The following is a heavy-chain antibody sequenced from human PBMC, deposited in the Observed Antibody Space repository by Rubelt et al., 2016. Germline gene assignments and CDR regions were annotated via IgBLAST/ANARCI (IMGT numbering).Heavy chain of an antibody. CDR2: IWYDGSNK. D-gene: IGHD6-13*01. Sequence: QVQLVESGGGVVQPGRSLRLSCAASGFTFSSYGMHWVRQAPGKGLEWVAVIWYDGSNKYYADAVKGRFTISRDNSKNTLYLQMNSLRAEDTAEYYCARDRAGSSGWYPVFGAFDIWGQGTMVTVSS. V-gene: IGHV3-33*01. J-gene: IGHJ3*02. CDR1: GFTFSSYG. CDR3: ARDRAGSSGWYPVFGAFDI.